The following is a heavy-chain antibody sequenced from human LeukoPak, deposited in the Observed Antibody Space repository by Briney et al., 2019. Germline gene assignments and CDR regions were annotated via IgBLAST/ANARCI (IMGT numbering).Heavy chain of an antibody. J-gene: IGHJ4*02. CDR1: GFTFSSYS. CDR2: ISSSSSYI. D-gene: IGHD6-6*01. V-gene: IGHV3-21*01. Sequence: GGSLRLSCAASGFTFSSYSMNWVRQAPGKGLEWVSSISSSSSYIYYADSVKGRFTISRDSAKNSLYLQMNSLRAEDTAVYYCARTGSSSLSFGYWGQGTLVTVSS. CDR3: ARTGSSSLSFGY.